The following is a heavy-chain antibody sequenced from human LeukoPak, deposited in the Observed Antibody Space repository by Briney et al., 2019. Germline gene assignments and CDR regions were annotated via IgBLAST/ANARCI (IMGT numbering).Heavy chain of an antibody. CDR2: IIPILGIA. J-gene: IGHJ6*02. CDR3: ARDTDPRYCSSTSCYAYYYGMDV. Sequence: SSVTVSYKASGGTFSSYAISWVRQAPGQGLEWMGRIIPILGIANYAQKFQGRVTITADKSTSTAYMELSSLRSEDTAVYYCARDTDPRYCSSTSCYAYYYGMDVWGQGTTVTVSS. V-gene: IGHV1-69*04. CDR1: GGTFSSYA. D-gene: IGHD2-2*01.